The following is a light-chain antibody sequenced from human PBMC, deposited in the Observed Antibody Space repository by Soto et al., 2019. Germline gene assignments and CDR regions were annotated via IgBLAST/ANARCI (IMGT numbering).Light chain of an antibody. Sequence: QSALTQPASVSGSPGQSLTIPCTGTSSDVGGYNFVSWYQQHPGKAPKLMIYDVSNRPSGVSNRFSGSKSGNTASLTISGLQTEDEADYYCSSYTTTNTYVFATGTKVTVL. V-gene: IGLV2-14*01. CDR3: SSYTTTNTYV. J-gene: IGLJ1*01. CDR1: SSDVGGYNF. CDR2: DVS.